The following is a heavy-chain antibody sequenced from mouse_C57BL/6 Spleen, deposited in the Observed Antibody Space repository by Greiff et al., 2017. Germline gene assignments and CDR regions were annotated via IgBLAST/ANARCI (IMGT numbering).Heavy chain of an antibody. Sequence: VQLQQSGAELVRPGASVKLSCKASGYTFPDYYINWVKQRPGQGLEWIARIYPGSGNTYYNEKFKGKATLTAEKSSSTAYMQLSSLTSEDSAVYFCARLGGNYDAMDYWGQGTSVTVSS. D-gene: IGHD2-1*01. CDR2: IYPGSGNT. CDR1: GYTFPDYY. J-gene: IGHJ4*01. V-gene: IGHV1-76*01. CDR3: ARLGGNYDAMDY.